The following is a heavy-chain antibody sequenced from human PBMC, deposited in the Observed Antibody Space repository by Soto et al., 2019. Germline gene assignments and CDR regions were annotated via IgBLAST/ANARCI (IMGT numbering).Heavy chain of an antibody. D-gene: IGHD6-13*01. V-gene: IGHV4-39*02. J-gene: IGHJ6*01. CDR2: IYYSGST. CDR1: WGNSIDRSGC. Sequence: TVAWGNSIDRSGCRVRKNRPPGKGLEWIGSIYYSGSTYHNPSLKSRVTISVDTSKNQFSHKLSSVTAADTAVYYCARELSSTWYDNHYYYTGMDVWGHRTSVTVSS. CDR3: ARELSSTWYDNHYYYTGMDV.